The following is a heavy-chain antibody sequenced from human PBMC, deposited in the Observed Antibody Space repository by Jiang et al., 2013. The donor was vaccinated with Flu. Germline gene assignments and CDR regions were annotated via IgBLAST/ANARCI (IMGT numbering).Heavy chain of an antibody. D-gene: IGHD6-19*01. Sequence: SLTCAVYGGSFSGYYWSWIRQPPGKGLEWIGEINHSGSTNYNPSLKSRVTISVDTSKNQFSLKLSSVTAADTAVYYCARGSVAGTVFDYWGQGTLVTVSS. CDR3: ARGSVAGTVFDY. V-gene: IGHV4-34*01. CDR1: GGSFSGYY. J-gene: IGHJ4*02. CDR2: INHSGST.